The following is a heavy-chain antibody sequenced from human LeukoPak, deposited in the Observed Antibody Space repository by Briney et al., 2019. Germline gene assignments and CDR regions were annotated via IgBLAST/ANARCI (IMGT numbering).Heavy chain of an antibody. CDR1: GGTFSSYA. CDR2: IIPIFGTA. D-gene: IGHD5-18*01. Sequence: ASVKVSCKASGGTFSSYAIIWVRQAPGQGLEWMGGIIPIFGTANYAQKFQGRVTITTDGSTSTAYMELSSLRSEDTAVYYCARDVTGYSYGNTLYNWFDPWGQGTLVTVSS. V-gene: IGHV1-69*05. CDR3: ARDVTGYSYGNTLYNWFDP. J-gene: IGHJ5*02.